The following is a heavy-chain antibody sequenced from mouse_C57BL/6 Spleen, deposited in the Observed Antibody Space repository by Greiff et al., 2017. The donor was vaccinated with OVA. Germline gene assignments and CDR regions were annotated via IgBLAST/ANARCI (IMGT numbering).Heavy chain of an antibody. CDR1: GYTFTSYW. J-gene: IGHJ1*03. CDR2: INPSNGGT. CDR3: ARSIYYDYDRYWYFDV. Sequence: QVQLQQPGTELVKPGASVKLSCKASGYTFTSYWMHWVQQRPGQGLEWIGNINPSNGGTNYNEKFKSKATLTVDKSSSTAYMQLSSLTSEDSAVYYCARSIYYDYDRYWYFDVWGTGTTVTVSS. D-gene: IGHD2-4*01. V-gene: IGHV1-53*01.